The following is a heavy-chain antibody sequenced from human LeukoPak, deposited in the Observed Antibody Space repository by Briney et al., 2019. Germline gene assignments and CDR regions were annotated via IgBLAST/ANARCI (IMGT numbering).Heavy chain of an antibody. V-gene: IGHV3-9*01. CDR2: TSWNSGSI. J-gene: IGHJ3*02. CDR1: GFTFDDYA. D-gene: IGHD1-26*01. CDR3: AKDKSGSYFSAFDI. Sequence: PGRSLRLSCAASGFTFDDYAMHWVRQAPGKGLEWVSGTSWNSGSIGYADSVKGRFTISRDNAKNSLYLQMNSLRAEDTALYYCAKDKSGSYFSAFDIWGQGTMVTVSS.